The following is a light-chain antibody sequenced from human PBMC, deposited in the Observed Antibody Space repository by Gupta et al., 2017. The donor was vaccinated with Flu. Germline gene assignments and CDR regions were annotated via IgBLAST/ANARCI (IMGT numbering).Light chain of an antibody. Sequence: APLLPCSVYGCPGLSVTISCTGTSNDVGGSNRVSWYEQRPGKAPKLILYDVTERPSGVPDRFSGSKSGNTASLTISGLQADDEADYYCSSYAGRVTWVFGTGTTVTVL. CDR3: SSYAGRVTWV. CDR1: SNDVGGSNR. V-gene: IGLV2-11*01. CDR2: DVT. J-gene: IGLJ1*01.